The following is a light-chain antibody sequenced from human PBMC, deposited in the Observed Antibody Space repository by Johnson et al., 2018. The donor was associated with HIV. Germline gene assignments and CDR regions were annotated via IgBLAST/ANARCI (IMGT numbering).Light chain of an antibody. Sequence: QSVLTQPPSVSAAPGQKVTFSCSGSSSNIGNNYVSWYQQVPGAAPKLLIYDNGKRPSGIPDRFSGYKSGTSATLGITGLQTGDEADYYCGTWDSSLSAGVFGTGTKVTVL. V-gene: IGLV1-51*01. CDR1: SSNIGNNY. CDR3: GTWDSSLSAGV. J-gene: IGLJ1*01. CDR2: DNG.